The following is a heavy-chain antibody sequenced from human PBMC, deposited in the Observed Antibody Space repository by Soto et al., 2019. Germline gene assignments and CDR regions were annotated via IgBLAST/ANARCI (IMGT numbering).Heavy chain of an antibody. D-gene: IGHD5-12*01. V-gene: IGHV4-31*03. CDR1: GYSITAGGYS. CDR2: FYSSGSI. CDR3: ARMSSSGYGWLHP. J-gene: IGHJ5*02. Sequence: SETLSLTCFVSGYSITAGGYSGSWIRHHPGTGREWSGSFYSSGSIFYSPSLRSRVSISGDTSSNQFYMSLTSVTAAATARYYCARMSSSGYGWLHPWGQRTMVTV.